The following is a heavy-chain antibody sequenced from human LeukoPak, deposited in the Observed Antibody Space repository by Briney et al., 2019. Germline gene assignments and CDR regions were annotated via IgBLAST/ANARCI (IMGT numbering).Heavy chain of an antibody. CDR1: GGSFSGYY. CDR3: ARGRGVLRYFDWSPPTYYYYGMDV. Sequence: SETLSLTCAVYGGSFSGYYWSWIRQPPGKGLEWIGEINHSGSTNSNPSLKSRVTISVDTSKNQFSLKLSSVTAADTAVYYCARGRGVLRYFDWSPPTYYYYGMDVWGQGTTVTVSS. V-gene: IGHV4-34*01. CDR2: INHSGST. J-gene: IGHJ6*02. D-gene: IGHD3-9*01.